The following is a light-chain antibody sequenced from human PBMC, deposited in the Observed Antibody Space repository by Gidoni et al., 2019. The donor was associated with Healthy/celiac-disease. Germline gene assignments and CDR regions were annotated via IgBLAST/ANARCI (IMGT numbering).Light chain of an antibody. CDR3: SSDTSSSTLV. CDR2: EVS. V-gene: IGLV2-14*01. Sequence: QSALTPPASVSGSPGQSITISCTGTSSDVGGYNYVSWYQQHPGKAPKLMIYEVSNRPSGVSKRFSGSKSGNTASLTISGLQAEDEADYYCSSDTSSSTLVFGTGTKVTVL. CDR1: SSDVGGYNY. J-gene: IGLJ1*01.